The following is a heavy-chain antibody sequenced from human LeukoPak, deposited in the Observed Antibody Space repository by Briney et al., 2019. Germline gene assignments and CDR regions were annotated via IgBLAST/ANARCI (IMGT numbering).Heavy chain of an antibody. D-gene: IGHD1-1*01. CDR1: GGSVRSGNYY. Sequence: SETLSLTCSVSGGSVRSGNYYWSWIRQPPGKGLEWIGYVDYNGSTSYNPSLRRRVTISLDTSKNQFSLKVMYLTAADTAVYYCARGIRTGYGYWGQGTLVTVSS. CDR3: ARGIRTGYGY. J-gene: IGHJ4*02. CDR2: VDYNGST. V-gene: IGHV4-61*01.